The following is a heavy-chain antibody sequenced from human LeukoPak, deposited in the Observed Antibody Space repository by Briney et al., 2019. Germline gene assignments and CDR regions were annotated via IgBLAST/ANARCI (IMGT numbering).Heavy chain of an antibody. CDR2: IYTSGST. D-gene: IGHD3-3*01. J-gene: IGHJ4*02. V-gene: IGHV4-61*02. Sequence: PSESLSLTCTVSGGSISSGRDDWGWIRQPGGKGLEGIVRIYTSGSTNYNPCLKRRVTISVDTSKNHFSLKLSSVTAADTAVYYCAREIPPASTTLCYDFCSGYYPFDYWGQGTLLTVSS. CDR3: AREIPPASTTLCYDFCSGYYPFDY. CDR1: GGSISSGRDD.